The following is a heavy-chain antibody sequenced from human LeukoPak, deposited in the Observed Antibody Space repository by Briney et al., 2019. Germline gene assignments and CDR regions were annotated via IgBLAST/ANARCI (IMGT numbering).Heavy chain of an antibody. J-gene: IGHJ6*03. CDR3: ARGVYDFWGGYRYYYYYYYMDV. V-gene: IGHV4-59*11. D-gene: IGHD3-3*01. CDR1: GGSLSGHF. Sequence: SDTLSLTCTVSGGSLSGHFWSWFRRPPGKGLENIGYIHSSGSTNYNPSYKSRVTVSLEMSKNQFSLSLSSVTAADTAVYYCARGVYDFWGGYRYYYYYYYMDVWGKGTTVTVSS. CDR2: IHSSGST.